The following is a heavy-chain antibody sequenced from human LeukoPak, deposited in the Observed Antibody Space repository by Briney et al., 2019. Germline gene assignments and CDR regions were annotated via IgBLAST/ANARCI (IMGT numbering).Heavy chain of an antibody. CDR1: GFTFSSYA. CDR3: ARDRGGHRGYYFDY. J-gene: IGHJ4*02. CDR2: ISHDGSNK. D-gene: IGHD3-10*01. Sequence: GGSLRLSCAASGFTFSSYAMHWVRQAPGKGLEWVAVISHDGSNKYYADSVKGRFTISRDNSKNTLYLQMNSLRAEDTAVYYCARDRGGHRGYYFDYWGQGTLVTVSS. V-gene: IGHV3-30-3*01.